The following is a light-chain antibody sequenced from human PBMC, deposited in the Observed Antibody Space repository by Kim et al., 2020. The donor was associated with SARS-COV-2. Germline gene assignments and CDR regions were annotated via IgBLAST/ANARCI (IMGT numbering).Light chain of an antibody. V-gene: IGKV3-11*01. CDR1: QSVSSY. J-gene: IGKJ1*01. CDR3: QQRRA. Sequence: EIVLTQSPATLSLSPGERATLSCRASQSVSSYLAWYQQKPGQAPRLLIYDTSNRADGIPARFSGSGSGTDFTLTISSLEPEDFAVYYCQQRRAFGQGTKVDIK. CDR2: DTS.